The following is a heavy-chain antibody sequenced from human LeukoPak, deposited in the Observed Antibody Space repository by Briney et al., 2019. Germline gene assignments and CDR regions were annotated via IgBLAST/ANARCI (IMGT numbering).Heavy chain of an antibody. CDR2: IIPILGIA. J-gene: IGHJ4*02. D-gene: IGHD1-26*01. CDR1: GGTFSSYA. Sequence: GASVKVSCKASGGTFSSYAISWVRQAPGQGLEWMGRIIPILGIANYAQKFQGRVTITADKSTSTAYMELSSLRSEDTAVYYCARDGNSGSYGNYFDYWGQGTLVTVSS. CDR3: ARDGNSGSYGNYFDY. V-gene: IGHV1-69*04.